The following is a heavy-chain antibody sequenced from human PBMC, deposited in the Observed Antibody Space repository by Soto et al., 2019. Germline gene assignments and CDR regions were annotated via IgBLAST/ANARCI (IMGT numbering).Heavy chain of an antibody. CDR3: ARDRRFGATVTLTLGY. J-gene: IGHJ4*02. Sequence: GGSLRLSCAASGFTVSSNYMSWVRQAPGKGLEWVSVIYSGGSTYYADSVKGRFTISRDNSKNTLYLQMNSLRAEDTAVYYCARDRRFGATVTLTLGYWGQGTLVTVSS. CDR1: GFTVSSNY. CDR2: IYSGGST. V-gene: IGHV3-66*01. D-gene: IGHD4-4*01.